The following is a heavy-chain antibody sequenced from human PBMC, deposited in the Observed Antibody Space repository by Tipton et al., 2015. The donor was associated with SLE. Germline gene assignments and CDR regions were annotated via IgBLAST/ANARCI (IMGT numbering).Heavy chain of an antibody. CDR3: ARGGNYDS. Sequence: SLRLSCAVSGFTFSTFAMAWVRQAPGKGLEWVSILYSAGSSYQADSVRGRFSISRDSSKNTLYLQMNSLRAEGTAMYYCARGGNYDSWGLGTLVTVSS. CDR2: LYSAGSS. D-gene: IGHD4-11*01. CDR1: GFTFSTFA. V-gene: IGHV3-53*05. J-gene: IGHJ5*01.